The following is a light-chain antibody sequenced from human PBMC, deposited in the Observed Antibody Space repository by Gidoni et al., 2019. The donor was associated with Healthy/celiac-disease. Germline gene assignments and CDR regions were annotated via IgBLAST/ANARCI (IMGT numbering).Light chain of an antibody. CDR3: QQSYSTPWT. J-gene: IGKJ1*01. Sequence: DIQMTQSPSSLSASVGDRVTITCRASQSISSYLNWYQQKPGKAPKLLIYAASSLQSGVPSRFRGSGTGTNFNLTIRSLQPEEFATYYCQQSYSTPWTFGQGTKVEIK. CDR1: QSISSY. CDR2: AAS. V-gene: IGKV1-39*01.